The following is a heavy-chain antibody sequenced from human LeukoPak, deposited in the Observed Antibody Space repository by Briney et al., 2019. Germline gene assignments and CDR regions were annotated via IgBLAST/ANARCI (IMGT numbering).Heavy chain of an antibody. CDR1: GGSISSSSHY. V-gene: IGHV4-39*01. J-gene: IGHJ5*02. CDR3: VRWQSGSMFHPP. CDR2: IYYGGTT. Sequence: SETLSLTCTVSGGSISSSSHYWGWIRQPPGKGLEWIGSIYYGGTTAYNPSLKSRVTISVDTSKNQFSLKLSSVTAADTAVYYCVRWQSGSMFHPPWGQGTLVTVSS. D-gene: IGHD3-10*02.